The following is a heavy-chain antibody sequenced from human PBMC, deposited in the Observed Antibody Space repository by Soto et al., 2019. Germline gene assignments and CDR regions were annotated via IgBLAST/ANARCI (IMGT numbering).Heavy chain of an antibody. J-gene: IGHJ6*02. CDR2: ISSSSSYI. D-gene: IGHD6-13*01. V-gene: IGHV3-11*06. CDR1: GFTFSDYY. CDR3: ARYIAAAGTGYYYGMDV. Sequence: QVQLVESGGGLVKPGGSLRLSCAASGFTFSDYYMSWIRQAPGKGLECVSYISSSSSYIYYADSVKGRFTISRDNAKNSLYRQMNSLRAEDTAVYYCARYIAAAGTGYYYGMDVGGQGTTVTVS.